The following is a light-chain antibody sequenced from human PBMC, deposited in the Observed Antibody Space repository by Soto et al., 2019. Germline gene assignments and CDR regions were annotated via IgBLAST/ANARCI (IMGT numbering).Light chain of an antibody. Sequence: QSVLTQPASVSGSPGQSITVSCTGSRNDVGDYNLVSWYQQSPGEAPKLLIYEDSKRPSGVSNRFSGSKSGDTASLTISGLQTEDEADYYCCSYTGATTAYVFGTGTKVTVL. V-gene: IGLV2-23*01. CDR2: EDS. CDR1: RNDVGDYNL. J-gene: IGLJ1*01. CDR3: CSYTGATTAYV.